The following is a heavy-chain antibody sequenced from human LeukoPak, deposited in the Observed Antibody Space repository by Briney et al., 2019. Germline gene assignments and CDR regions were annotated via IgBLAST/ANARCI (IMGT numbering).Heavy chain of an antibody. D-gene: IGHD6-13*01. J-gene: IGHJ5*02. CDR1: GFTFSSYG. CDR2: IRYDGSNK. V-gene: IGHV3-30*02. Sequence: GGSLRLSCAASGFTFSSYGMHWVRQAPGKGLEWVAFIRYDGSNKYYADSAKGRFTISRDNSKNTLYLQMNSLRAEDTAVYYCAKDFYSSSWYGFSNWFDPWGQGTLVTVSS. CDR3: AKDFYSSSWYGFSNWFDP.